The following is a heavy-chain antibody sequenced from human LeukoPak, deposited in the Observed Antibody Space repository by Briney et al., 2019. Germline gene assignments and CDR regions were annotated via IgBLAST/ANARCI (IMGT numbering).Heavy chain of an antibody. V-gene: IGHV3-23*01. Sequence: GGSLRLSCAVSGFTFTSYPMSWVRQAPGKGLEWVSGISNSKGISDYYADSVKGRFTISRDNSKNTLYLQMNSLRAEDTAVYYCVKRRDAYPIRGTFDSRGQGALVTVSS. D-gene: IGHD5-24*01. CDR3: VKRRDAYPIRGTFDS. J-gene: IGHJ4*02. CDR2: ISNSKGISD. CDR1: GFTFTSYP.